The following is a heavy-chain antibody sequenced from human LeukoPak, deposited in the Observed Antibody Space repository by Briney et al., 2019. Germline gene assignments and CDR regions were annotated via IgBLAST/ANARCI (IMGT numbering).Heavy chain of an antibody. Sequence: GGSLRLSCAASGFTFSSYAMHWVRQAPGKGLEWVAVISYDGSNKYYADSVKGRFTISRDNSKNTLYLQMNSLRAEDTAVYYCAKDYDSKNIAARSGYWGQGTLVTVSS. D-gene: IGHD6-6*01. CDR1: GFTFSSYA. V-gene: IGHV3-30*04. CDR3: AKDYDSKNIAARSGY. CDR2: ISYDGSNK. J-gene: IGHJ4*02.